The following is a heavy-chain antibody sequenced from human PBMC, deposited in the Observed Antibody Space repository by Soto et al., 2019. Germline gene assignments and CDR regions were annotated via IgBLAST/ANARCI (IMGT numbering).Heavy chain of an antibody. CDR2: IYYSGST. CDR1: GGSISSGGYY. CDR3: AKVAYYDFWSGYSYYYYGMDV. D-gene: IGHD3-3*01. V-gene: IGHV4-31*03. Sequence: SETLSLTCTVSGGSISSGGYYWSWIRQHPGKGLEWIGYIYYSGSTYYNPSLKSRVTISVDTSKNQFSLKLSSVTAADTAVYYCAKVAYYDFWSGYSYYYYGMDVWGQGTTVTVSS. J-gene: IGHJ6*02.